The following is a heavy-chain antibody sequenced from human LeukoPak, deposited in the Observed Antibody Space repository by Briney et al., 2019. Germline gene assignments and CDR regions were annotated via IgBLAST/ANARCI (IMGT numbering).Heavy chain of an antibody. Sequence: SGGSLRLSCAASGFTFDDYGMSWVRQAPGKGLEWVSGINWNGGSTGYADSVKGRFTISRDNAKNSLYLQMNSLRAEDTAVYYCARAEDDYGDSENDYWGQGTLVTVSS. CDR3: ARAEDDYGDSENDY. CDR1: GFTFDDYG. V-gene: IGHV3-20*04. D-gene: IGHD4-17*01. J-gene: IGHJ4*02. CDR2: INWNGGST.